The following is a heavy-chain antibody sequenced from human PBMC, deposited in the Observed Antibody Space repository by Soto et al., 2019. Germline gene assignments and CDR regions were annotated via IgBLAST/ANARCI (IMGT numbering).Heavy chain of an antibody. J-gene: IGHJ4*02. D-gene: IGHD2-21*02. Sequence: QVQLQESGPGLVKPSQTLSLTCTVSGGSISSGGYYWSWIRQHPGKGLEWIGYIYYSGSTYYNPSLKSRVTISVDTSKNQFALKLSSVTAADTAVYYCARGTRVTPNFDYWGQGTLVTVSS. CDR1: GGSISSGGYY. CDR2: IYYSGST. CDR3: ARGTRVTPNFDY. V-gene: IGHV4-31*03.